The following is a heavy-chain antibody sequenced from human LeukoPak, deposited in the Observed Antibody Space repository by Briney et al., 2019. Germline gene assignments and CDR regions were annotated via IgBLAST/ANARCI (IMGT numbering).Heavy chain of an antibody. CDR3: AKVANYYGSGSYYGYYYYGMDV. CDR2: ISYDGSNK. J-gene: IGHJ6*02. V-gene: IGHV3-30-3*01. Sequence: PGGSLRLSCAASGFTFSSYAMHWVRQAPGKGLEWVAVISYDGSNKYYADSVKGRFTISRDNSKNTLYLQMNSLRAEDTAVYYCAKVANYYGSGSYYGYYYYGMDVWGQGTTVTVSS. CDR1: GFTFSSYA. D-gene: IGHD3-10*01.